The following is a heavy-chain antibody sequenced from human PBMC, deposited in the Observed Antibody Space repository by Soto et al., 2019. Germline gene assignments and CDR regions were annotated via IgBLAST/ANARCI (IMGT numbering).Heavy chain of an antibody. CDR1: GFTFSSYG. Sequence: QVQLVESGGGVVQPGRSLRLSCAASGFTFSSYGMHWVRQAPGKGLGWVAVISYDGSNKYYADSVKGRFTISRDNSKNTLYLKMNSLRAEDTAVYYCAKDLSGDSSGYILWDAFDIWGQGTMVTVSS. CDR3: AKDLSGDSSGYILWDAFDI. J-gene: IGHJ3*02. CDR2: ISYDGSNK. D-gene: IGHD3-22*01. V-gene: IGHV3-30*18.